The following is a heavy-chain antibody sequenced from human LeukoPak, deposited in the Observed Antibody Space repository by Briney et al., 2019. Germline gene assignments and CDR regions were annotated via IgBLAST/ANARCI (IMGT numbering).Heavy chain of an antibody. V-gene: IGHV7-4-1*02. Sequence: ASVKVSCKASGYTFTSYAMGWVRQAPGHGLEWMGWINTNTGNPTYAQGFTGRFVFSLDTSVSTAYLQISSLKAEDTAVYYCARGSYYYGSGLPNDYWGQGTLVTVSS. D-gene: IGHD3-10*01. CDR2: INTNTGNP. CDR1: GYTFTSYA. J-gene: IGHJ4*02. CDR3: ARGSYYYGSGLPNDY.